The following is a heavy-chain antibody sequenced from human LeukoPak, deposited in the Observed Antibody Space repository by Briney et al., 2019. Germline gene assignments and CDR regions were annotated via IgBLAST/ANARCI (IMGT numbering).Heavy chain of an antibody. J-gene: IGHJ4*02. V-gene: IGHV3-23*01. Sequence: GSLRLSCAASGFTFSSYGMNWVRQAPGKGLEWVSSIHKSGAHTDHADSVKGRFTISRDNSKNTLYLQMNNMKVEDTAVYYCARGGLVRGVIRYAFDYWGQGTLVTVSS. CDR2: IHKSGAHT. CDR3: ARGGLVRGVIRYAFDY. D-gene: IGHD3-10*01. CDR1: GFTFSSYG.